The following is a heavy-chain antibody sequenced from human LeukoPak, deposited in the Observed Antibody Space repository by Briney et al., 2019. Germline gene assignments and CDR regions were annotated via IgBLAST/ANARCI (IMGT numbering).Heavy chain of an antibody. CDR3: ARSFSGSYYFDY. CDR2: INHSGST. V-gene: IGHV4-34*01. Sequence: PSETLSLICAVYGGSFSGYYWSWIRQPPGKGLEWIGEINHSGSTNYNPSLKSRVTISVDTSKNQFSLKLSSVTAADTAVYYCARSFSGSYYFDYWGQGTLVTVFS. CDR1: GGSFSGYY. J-gene: IGHJ4*02. D-gene: IGHD3-10*01.